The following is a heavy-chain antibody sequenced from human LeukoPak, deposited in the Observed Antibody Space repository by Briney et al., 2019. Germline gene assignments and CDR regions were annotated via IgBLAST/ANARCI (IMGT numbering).Heavy chain of an antibody. V-gene: IGHV3-23*01. CDR2: ISGSAGST. CDR1: GFTFSNFG. CDR3: AKGSTFGDLNYFDS. Sequence: GGSQRLSCTASGFTFSNFGMSWVRQAPGKGVEWVSTISGSAGSTHYADSVKGRFTISRDTSKNMLYLQMTSLRAEDTALYYCAKGSTFGDLNYFDSWGQGALVSVSS. D-gene: IGHD4-17*01. J-gene: IGHJ4*02.